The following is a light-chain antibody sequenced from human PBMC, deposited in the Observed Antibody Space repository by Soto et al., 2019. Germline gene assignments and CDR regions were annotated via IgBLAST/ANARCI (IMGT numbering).Light chain of an antibody. V-gene: IGLV2-14*01. Sequence: QSALTQPASVSGSPGQSITISCTGTSSDVGAYDYVSWSQQHPDKAPKLMIYDVSNRPSGVSNRFSGSKSGNTASLTIAGLQAEDEADYYCSSYTSSTTRVFGGGTKVTVL. CDR1: SSDVGAYDY. CDR3: SSYTSSTTRV. CDR2: DVS. J-gene: IGLJ2*01.